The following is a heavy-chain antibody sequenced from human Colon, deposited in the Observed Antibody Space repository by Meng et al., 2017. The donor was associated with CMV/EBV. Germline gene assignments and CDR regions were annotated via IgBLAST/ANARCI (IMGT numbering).Heavy chain of an antibody. V-gene: IGHV4-30-4*08. CDR3: ARGDIVPDVPSVWFDP. D-gene: IGHD2-2*01. CDR1: GGSFNSGDYY. Sequence: SETLSLTCTVSGGSFNSGDYYWSWIRQSPGKGLEWIGYIYYSGSTYYNPSLKSRVTISVDTSKNQFSLKLSSVTAADTAVYFCARGDIVPDVPSVWFDPWGQGTLVTVSS. CDR2: IYYSGST. J-gene: IGHJ5*02.